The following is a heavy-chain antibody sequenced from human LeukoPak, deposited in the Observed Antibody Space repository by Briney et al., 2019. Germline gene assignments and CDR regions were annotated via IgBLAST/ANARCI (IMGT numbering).Heavy chain of an antibody. J-gene: IGHJ4*02. V-gene: IGHV4-61*02. CDR1: VGSLSSGRYY. CDR3: ARGDTAMAMFDY. Sequence: PSETLSLTCTVSVGSLSSGRYYWSWIRQPAGKGLEWIGRIYTRGSTNYNPSLKSRVTISVDTSKNQFSLKLSSVTAADTAVYYCARGDTAMAMFDYWGQGTLVTVSS. D-gene: IGHD5-18*01. CDR2: IYTRGST.